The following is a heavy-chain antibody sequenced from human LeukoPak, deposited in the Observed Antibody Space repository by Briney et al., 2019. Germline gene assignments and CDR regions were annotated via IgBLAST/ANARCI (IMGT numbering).Heavy chain of an antibody. D-gene: IGHD1-26*01. Sequence: SETLSLTCSVSGASISGGTYHWGWIRQPPGKGLEWIGSIYYTGSTYDNPSLKSRVTISVDTSKNQLSLKLSSVTAADTAVYYCARRGGSGRAFDYWGQGTLVTVSS. V-gene: IGHV4-39*01. CDR3: ARRGGSGRAFDY. CDR1: GASISGGTYH. J-gene: IGHJ4*02. CDR2: IYYTGST.